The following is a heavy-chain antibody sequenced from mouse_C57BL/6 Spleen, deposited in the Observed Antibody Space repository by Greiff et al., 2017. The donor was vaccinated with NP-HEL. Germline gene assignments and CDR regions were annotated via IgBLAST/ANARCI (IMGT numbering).Heavy chain of an antibody. CDR3: TTGRGEYYFDY. D-gene: IGHD1-1*01. Sequence: EVQLQQSGAELVRPGASVKLSCTASGFNIKDYYMHWVKQRPEQGLEWIGRIDPEDGDTEYAPKFQGKATMTADPSSNTAYLQLSSLTSEDTAVYYCTTGRGEYYFDYWGQGTTLTVSS. V-gene: IGHV14-1*01. CDR2: IDPEDGDT. CDR1: GFNIKDYY. J-gene: IGHJ2*01.